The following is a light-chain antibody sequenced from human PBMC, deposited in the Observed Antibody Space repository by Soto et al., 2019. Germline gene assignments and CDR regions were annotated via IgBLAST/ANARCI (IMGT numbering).Light chain of an antibody. CDR1: QSISTS. Sequence: DIQMTQSPSTLSAFVGDRVTITGQASQSISTSLAWYQQKPGKDPKLLIYLASTLQSGVPTRFSGSGSATEFTLSINSLQPDDFANYYCQQYGSYRTFGQGTKVDIK. CDR2: LAS. V-gene: IGKV1-5*03. J-gene: IGKJ1*01. CDR3: QQYGSYRT.